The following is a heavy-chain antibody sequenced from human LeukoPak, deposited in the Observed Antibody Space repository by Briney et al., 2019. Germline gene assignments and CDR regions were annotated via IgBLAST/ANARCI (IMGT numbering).Heavy chain of an antibody. CDR2: IGSSSKDI. CDR1: GFTFSTYN. J-gene: IGHJ3*02. Sequence: GGSLRLSCAASGFTFSTYNMHWVRQAPGKGLEWVAFIGSSSKDIYYADSLKGRFTVARDNAKNSLYLQMDSLRAEDTAVYYCARDDYGDAFDMWGLGTMVTVSS. CDR3: ARDDYGDAFDM. D-gene: IGHD4-17*01. V-gene: IGHV3-21*01.